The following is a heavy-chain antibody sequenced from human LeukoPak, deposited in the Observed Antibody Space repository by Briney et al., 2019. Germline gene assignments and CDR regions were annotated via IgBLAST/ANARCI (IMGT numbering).Heavy chain of an antibody. CDR1: GGSISSGSYY. V-gene: IGHV4-39*07. Sequence: SETLSLTCTVSGGSISSGSYYWGWIRQPPGKGLEWIGFMYYSGSTYYNPSLKSRVTISVDTSKNQFSLRLSSVTAADTAVYYCARYPLEPYTSGAIDYWGQGTLVTVSS. CDR3: ARYPLEPYTSGAIDY. D-gene: IGHD6-19*01. CDR2: MYYSGST. J-gene: IGHJ4*02.